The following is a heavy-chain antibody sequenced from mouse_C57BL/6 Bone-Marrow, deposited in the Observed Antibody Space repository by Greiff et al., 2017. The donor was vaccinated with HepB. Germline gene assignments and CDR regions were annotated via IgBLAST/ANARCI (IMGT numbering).Heavy chain of an antibody. J-gene: IGHJ4*01. CDR1: GYTFTSYW. Sequence: VQLQQPGAELVKPGASVKLSCKASGYTFTSYWMHWVKQRPGQGLEWIGMIHPNSGSTNYNEKFKSKATLTVDKSSSTAYMQLSSLTSEDAAVYYCARGGLLSAMDYWGQGTSVTVSS. D-gene: IGHD2-1*01. CDR3: ARGGLLSAMDY. CDR2: IHPNSGST. V-gene: IGHV1-64*01.